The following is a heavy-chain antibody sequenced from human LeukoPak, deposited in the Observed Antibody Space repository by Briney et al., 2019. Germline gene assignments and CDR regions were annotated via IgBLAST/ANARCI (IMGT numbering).Heavy chain of an antibody. CDR2: IYPGDSDT. CDR3: ARRTTSSWYDFDY. D-gene: IGHD6-13*01. J-gene: IGHJ4*02. V-gene: IGHV5-51*01. Sequence: GESLKISCXASGYRFTTYWIGWVREMPGKGLEWMGIIYPGDSDTRYSPSFQGQVTISADKSISTAYLQLSSLKASDTAMYYCARRTTSSWYDFDYWGQGTLVTVPS. CDR1: GYRFTTYW.